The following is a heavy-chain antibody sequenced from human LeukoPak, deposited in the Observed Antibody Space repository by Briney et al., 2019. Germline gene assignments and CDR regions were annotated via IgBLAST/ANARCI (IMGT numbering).Heavy chain of an antibody. CDR2: IYTSGST. CDR3: ARGLGEQLVNYYYYMDV. D-gene: IGHD6-13*01. V-gene: IGHV4-4*07. CDR1: GGSISRYY. Sequence: SETLSLTCTVYGGSISRYYWSWIRQPAGKGLEWIGRIYTSGSTNYNPSLKSRVTMSVDTSKNQFSLKLSSVTAADTAVYYCARGLGEQLVNYYYYMDVWGKGTTVTVSS. J-gene: IGHJ6*03.